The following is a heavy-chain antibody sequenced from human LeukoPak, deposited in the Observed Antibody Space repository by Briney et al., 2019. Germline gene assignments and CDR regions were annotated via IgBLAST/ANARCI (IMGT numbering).Heavy chain of an antibody. D-gene: IGHD3-10*01. CDR3: ATGGIRGVMPFDP. CDR2: IYHSGST. Sequence: SETLSLTCTVSGYSISSGYYWGWIRQPPGKGLEWIGSIYHSGSTYYNPSLKSRLTISVDTSKNQFSLKLSSMTAADTAVYYCATGGIRGVMPFDPWGQGTLVTVSS. J-gene: IGHJ5*02. V-gene: IGHV4-38-2*02. CDR1: GYSISSGYY.